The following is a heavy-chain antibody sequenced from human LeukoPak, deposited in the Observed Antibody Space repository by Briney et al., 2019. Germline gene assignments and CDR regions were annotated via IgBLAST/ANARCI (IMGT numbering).Heavy chain of an antibody. CDR1: GFTFSSYD. CDR3: AKDNGYCSRRSCFKTVDY. V-gene: IGHV3-23*01. Sequence: GGSLRLSCAASGFTFSSYDMSWVRQAPGKGLEWVSRTSSSGGNTFYADSVKGRFTISRDNSKNTLYLQMNSLRAEDTAVYYCAKDNGYCSRRSCFKTVDYWGQGTLVTVSS. D-gene: IGHD2-2*01. CDR2: TSSSGGNT. J-gene: IGHJ4*02.